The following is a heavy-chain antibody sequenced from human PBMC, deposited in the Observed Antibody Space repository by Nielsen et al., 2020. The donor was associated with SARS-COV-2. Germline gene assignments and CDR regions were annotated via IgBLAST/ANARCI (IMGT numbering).Heavy chain of an antibody. CDR1: GDSVSSNDW. J-gene: IGHJ6*03. CDR3: ARGDLVVVPSPLLGLGPIFYSFYLDV. CDR2: VSHSGST. Sequence: SETLSLTCAVSGDSVSSNDWWTWVRQSPGKGLEWIGEVSHSGSTNYNPSLKSRVTLSMDKSKNQFSLRLTSVSAADTADYFCARGDLVVVPSPLLGLGPIFYSFYLDVWGKGTTVIASS. V-gene: IGHV4-4*02. D-gene: IGHD2-2*02.